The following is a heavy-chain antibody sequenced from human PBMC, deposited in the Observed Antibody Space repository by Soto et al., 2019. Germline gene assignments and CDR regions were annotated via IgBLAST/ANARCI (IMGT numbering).Heavy chain of an antibody. Sequence: QVQLQESGPGLVNPSETLSLTCTVSGGSMRVYYWSWIRQSPGKGLECIGCVHSSGSTNYNPSLKSRVTISVDTSKNQFSLNLSSVTSADTAVYYCARGQGLEGIDYWGRGTLVTVSS. V-gene: IGHV4-59*01. CDR2: VHSSGST. J-gene: IGHJ4*02. CDR3: ARGQGLEGIDY. CDR1: GGSMRVYY.